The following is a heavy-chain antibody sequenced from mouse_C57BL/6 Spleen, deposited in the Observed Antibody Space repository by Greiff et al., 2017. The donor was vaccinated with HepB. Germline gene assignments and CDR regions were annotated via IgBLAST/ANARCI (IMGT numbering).Heavy chain of an antibody. Sequence: LQESGPELVKPGASVKISCKASGYSFTDYNMNWVKQSNGKSLEWIGVINPNYGTTSYNQKFKGKATLTVDQSSSTAYMQLNSLTSEDSAVYYCARGYYGSSSYWYFDVWGTGTTVTVSS. CDR3: ARGYYGSSSYWYFDV. CDR1: GYSFTDYN. V-gene: IGHV1-39*01. CDR2: INPNYGTT. D-gene: IGHD1-1*01. J-gene: IGHJ1*03.